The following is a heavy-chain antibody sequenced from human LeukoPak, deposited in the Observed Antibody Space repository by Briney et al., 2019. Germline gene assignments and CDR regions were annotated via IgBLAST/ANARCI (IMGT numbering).Heavy chain of an antibody. CDR1: GGSFRGYY. CDR2: INHSGST. D-gene: IGHD6-13*01. J-gene: IGHJ3*02. V-gene: IGHV4-34*01. Sequence: PSETLSLTCAVYGGSFRGYYWSWIRQTPGKGLEWIGEINHSGSTNYNPSLKSRVTISVDKSKNQFSLKLSSVTAADTAVYCCARWRSSWYKAFDIWGQGTMVTVSS. CDR3: ARWRSSWYKAFDI.